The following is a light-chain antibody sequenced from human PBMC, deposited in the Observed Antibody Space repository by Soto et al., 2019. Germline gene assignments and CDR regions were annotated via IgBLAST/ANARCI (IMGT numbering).Light chain of an antibody. Sequence: EIVVTQSPATLSVSPGEGVTLSCRASQSVGSNLGWYQQRHGQAPRLLMYGASTRASGILARFSGSGSGTECTLTLSSLQSEDSAVYFCHQCKTWPWTFGQGTKVEIK. J-gene: IGKJ1*01. CDR3: HQCKTWPWT. V-gene: IGKV3-15*01. CDR1: QSVGSN. CDR2: GAS.